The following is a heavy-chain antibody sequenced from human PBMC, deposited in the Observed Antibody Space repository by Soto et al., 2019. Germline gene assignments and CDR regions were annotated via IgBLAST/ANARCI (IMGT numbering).Heavy chain of an antibody. CDR3: AKAERITGTTISY. D-gene: IGHD1-7*01. CDR2: ISGSGGST. V-gene: IGHV3-23*04. J-gene: IGHJ4*02. Sequence: EVQLVESGGALVQPGGSLRLSCSVSGFTFSSYAMSWVRQAPGKGLEWVSAISGSGGSTYYADSVKGRFTISRDNSKNTLYLQMNSLRAEDTAVYYCAKAERITGTTISYWGQGTLVTVSS. CDR1: GFTFSSYA.